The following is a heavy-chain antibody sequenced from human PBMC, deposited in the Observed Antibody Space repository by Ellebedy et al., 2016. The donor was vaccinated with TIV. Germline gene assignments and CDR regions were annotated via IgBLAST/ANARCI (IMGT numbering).Heavy chain of an antibody. Sequence: SETLSLXCTVSGGSFSSYYWSWIRQSAGKGLDWIGRIFMSGSTTYNPSLKNRVTMSVDASTTQLSLNLSSVTAADTAVYYCARWKNDYGANRYAFDIWGQGTMVTVSS. D-gene: IGHD4-23*01. CDR2: IFMSGST. CDR1: GGSFSSYY. CDR3: ARWKNDYGANRYAFDI. J-gene: IGHJ3*02. V-gene: IGHV4-4*07.